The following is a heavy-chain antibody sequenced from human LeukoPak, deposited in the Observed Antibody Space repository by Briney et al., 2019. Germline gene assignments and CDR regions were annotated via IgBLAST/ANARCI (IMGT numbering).Heavy chain of an antibody. V-gene: IGHV1-69*08. J-gene: IGHJ5*02. D-gene: IGHD1-26*01. Sequence: VXQXPGQXXXWMGKXTPIIDTAKYSQKFQGRVTITADKSTTTVYMELSSLKSGDTAVYYCTRVNLRGSQYNWFDPWGQGTLVTVSS. CDR2: XTPIIDTA. CDR3: TRVNLRGSQYNWFDP.